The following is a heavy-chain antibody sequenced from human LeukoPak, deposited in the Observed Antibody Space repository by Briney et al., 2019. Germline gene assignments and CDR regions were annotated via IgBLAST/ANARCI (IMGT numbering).Heavy chain of an antibody. CDR2: IYYSGST. Sequence: NPSETLSLTCTVSGGSISSSSYYWGWIRQPPGKGLEWIGSIYYSGSTYYNPSLKSRVTRSVDTSKNQFSLKLSSVTAADTAVYYCARIRWPNRNWFDPWGQGTLVTVSS. CDR1: GGSISSSSYY. D-gene: IGHD4-23*01. J-gene: IGHJ5*02. CDR3: ARIRWPNRNWFDP. V-gene: IGHV4-39*01.